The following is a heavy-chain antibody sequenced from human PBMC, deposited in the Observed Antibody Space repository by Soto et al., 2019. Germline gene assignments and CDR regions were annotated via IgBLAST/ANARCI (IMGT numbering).Heavy chain of an antibody. CDR1: GYTFSNYD. V-gene: IGHV1-8*01. D-gene: IGHD5-12*01. CDR3: ARVIDIVATGGNAFDI. Sequence: ASVKVSCKSSGYTFSNYDINWVRQATGQGLEWMGWMNPNSGNTGYAQKFQGRVTMTRSTSISTAYMELTSLRSDDTAVYYCARVIDIVATGGNAFDIWGQGTMVTVSS. J-gene: IGHJ3*02. CDR2: MNPNSGNT.